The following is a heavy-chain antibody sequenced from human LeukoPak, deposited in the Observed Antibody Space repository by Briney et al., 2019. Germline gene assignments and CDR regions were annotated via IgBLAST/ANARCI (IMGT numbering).Heavy chain of an antibody. V-gene: IGHV3-23*01. CDR1: GFTLSGIA. J-gene: IGHJ4*02. D-gene: IGHD6-13*01. CDR3: ARGQRTSWYTNFDY. CDR2: IGGDAVST. Sequence: PGGSLRPSWAASGFTLSGIAMGWVRQAPGKGREWVSAIGGDAVSTYYADSVKGRFSISRDNSKNTLYLQMNSLRAEDTAVYYCARGQRTSWYTNFDYWGQGALVTVSS.